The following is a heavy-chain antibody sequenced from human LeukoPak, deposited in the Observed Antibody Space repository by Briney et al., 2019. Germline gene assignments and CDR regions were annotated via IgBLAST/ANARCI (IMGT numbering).Heavy chain of an antibody. Sequence: GGSLRLSCAASGFTFSSYAMSWVRQAPGKGLEWVSAISGSGGSTYYADSVRGRFTISRDNSKNTLYLQMNSLRAEDTAVYYCAKGDYDILTGYDYWGQGTLVTVSS. CDR2: ISGSGGST. V-gene: IGHV3-23*01. J-gene: IGHJ4*02. CDR3: AKGDYDILTGYDY. CDR1: GFTFSSYA. D-gene: IGHD3-9*01.